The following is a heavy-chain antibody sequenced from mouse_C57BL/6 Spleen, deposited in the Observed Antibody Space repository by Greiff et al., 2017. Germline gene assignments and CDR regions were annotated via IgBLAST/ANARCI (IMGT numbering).Heavy chain of an antibody. J-gene: IGHJ4*01. CDR1: GFTFSSYA. Sequence: EVKVEESGEGLVKPGGSLKLSCAASGFTFSSYAMSWVRQTPEKRLEWVAYISSGGDYIYYADTVKGRFTISRDNARNTLYLQMSSLKSEDTAMYYCTRAAGSYAMDDWGQGTSVTVSS. CDR3: TRAAGSYAMDD. CDR2: ISSGGDYI. D-gene: IGHD3-1*01. V-gene: IGHV5-9-1*02.